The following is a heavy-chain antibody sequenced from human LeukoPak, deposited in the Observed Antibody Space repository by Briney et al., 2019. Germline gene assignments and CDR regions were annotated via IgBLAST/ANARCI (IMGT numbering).Heavy chain of an antibody. J-gene: IGHJ3*02. CDR1: GYTLTELS. Sequence: GASVKVSCKVSGYTLTELSMHWVRQAPGKGLEWMGGFDPEDGETIYAQKFQGRVTMTEDTSTDTAYMKLSSLRSEDTAVYYCATDQMEQWLRNDAFDIWGQGTMVTVSS. CDR2: FDPEDGET. D-gene: IGHD6-19*01. V-gene: IGHV1-24*01. CDR3: ATDQMEQWLRNDAFDI.